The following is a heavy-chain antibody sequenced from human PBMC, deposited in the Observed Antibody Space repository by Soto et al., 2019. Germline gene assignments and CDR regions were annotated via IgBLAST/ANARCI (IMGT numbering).Heavy chain of an antibody. D-gene: IGHD3-3*01. J-gene: IGHJ6*02. V-gene: IGHV3-21*01. CDR3: ARRRGYDAHDAPYNAMDG. CDR1: GFTFRTYT. Sequence: EVQLVESGGGLVKPGGSLRLSCVASGFTFRTYTMNWVRQAPGKGLEWVSGIRGFSPYTFYAESVKGRFTISRDNAKNSLYLQMSSRGVEGSAVYYWARRRGYDAHDAPYNAMDGWGQGTTVTVSS. CDR2: IRGFSPYT.